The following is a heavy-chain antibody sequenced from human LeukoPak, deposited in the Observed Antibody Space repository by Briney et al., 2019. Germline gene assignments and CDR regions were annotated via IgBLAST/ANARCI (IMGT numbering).Heavy chain of an antibody. CDR1: GGSFSGYY. D-gene: IGHD2-21*01. V-gene: IGHV4-34*01. Sequence: SETLSLTCAVYGGSFSGYYWSWIRQPPGKGLEWIGEINHSGSTNYNPSLKSRVTISVDTSKNQFSLKLSSVTAADTAVYYCARGGLLVFDPWGQGTLVTVSS. CDR2: INHSGST. CDR3: ARGGLLVFDP. J-gene: IGHJ5*02.